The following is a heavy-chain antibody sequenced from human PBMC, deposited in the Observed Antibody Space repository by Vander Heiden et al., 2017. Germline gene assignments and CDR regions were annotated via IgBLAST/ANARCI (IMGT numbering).Heavy chain of an antibody. J-gene: IGHJ4*02. V-gene: IGHV3-73*02. CDR3: TSLTGMVARDDY. Sequence: EVQLVESGGGLVQPGGSLKLSCAASGFTFSGSAMHWVRQASGKGLEWVGRIRSKANSYATAYAASVKGRFTISRDDSKNTAYLQMNSLKTEDTAVYYCTSLTGMVARDDYWGQGTLVTVSS. CDR2: IRSKANSYAT. D-gene: IGHD1-26*01. CDR1: GFTFSGSA.